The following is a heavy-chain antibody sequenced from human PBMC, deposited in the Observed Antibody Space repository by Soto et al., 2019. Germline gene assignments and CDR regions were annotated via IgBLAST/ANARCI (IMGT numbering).Heavy chain of an antibody. V-gene: IGHV3-23*01. CDR1: GFTFSSYA. J-gene: IGHJ6*02. CDR2: ISGSGGST. D-gene: IGHD6-19*01. Sequence: GGSLRLSCAASGFTFSSYAMSWVRQAPGKGLEWVSGISGSGGSTYYADSVKGRFTISRDSSKNTLFLQMNSLRAEDTAVYYCAKDRRYSSGWYYYGMDVWGQGTTVTVS. CDR3: AKDRRYSSGWYYYGMDV.